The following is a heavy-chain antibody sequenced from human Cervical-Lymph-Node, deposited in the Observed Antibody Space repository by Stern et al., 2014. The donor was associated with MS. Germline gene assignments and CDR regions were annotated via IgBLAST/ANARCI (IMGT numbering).Heavy chain of an antibody. Sequence: QLQLQESGPGKVKPSETLSLTCSVSGGSISSYYCSWVRQPAGQGLEWIGRINTFWSTNFNPSLRCQLTMSVDTSKTQFSLKLKSVTAADTAVYYCARGVLGFGEFPYGMDVWGQGTTVTVSS. CDR2: INTFWST. V-gene: IGHV4-4*07. CDR1: GGSISSYY. CDR3: ARGVLGFGEFPYGMDV. D-gene: IGHD3-10*01. J-gene: IGHJ6*02.